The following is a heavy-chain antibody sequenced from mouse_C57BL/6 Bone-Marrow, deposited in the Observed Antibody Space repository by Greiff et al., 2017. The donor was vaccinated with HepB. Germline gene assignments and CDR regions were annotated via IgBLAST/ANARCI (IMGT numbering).Heavy chain of an antibody. CDR3: ARCPLCLYAMDY. J-gene: IGHJ4*01. D-gene: IGHD1-1*02. CDR2: IYPRSGNT. Sequence: VQLQQSGAELARPGASVKLSCKASGYTFTSYGISWVKQRTGQGLEWIGEIYPRSGNTYYNEKFKGKDTLTADKSSSTAYMELRSLTSEDSAVYFCARCPLCLYAMDYWGQGTSVTVSS. V-gene: IGHV1-81*01. CDR1: GYTFTSYG.